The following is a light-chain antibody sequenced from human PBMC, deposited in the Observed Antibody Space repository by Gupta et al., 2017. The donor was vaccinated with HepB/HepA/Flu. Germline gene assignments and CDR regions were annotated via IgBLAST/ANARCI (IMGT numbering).Light chain of an antibody. J-gene: IGKJ2*01. CDR1: QSLVHSDGNTY. Sequence: DVLMTQTPLSSPVTLGQPASISCRSSQSLVHSDGNTYLSWLHQRPGQPPRLLIYKSSNRCSGGTDRFSGSGAVKDFTLNSSRAEAEDVGIYYGRQDKQFKIFGQGTKMEIK. CDR2: KSS. CDR3: RQDKQFKI. V-gene: IGKV2-24*01.